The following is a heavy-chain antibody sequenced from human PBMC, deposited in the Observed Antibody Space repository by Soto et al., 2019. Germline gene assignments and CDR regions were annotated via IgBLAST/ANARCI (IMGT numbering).Heavy chain of an antibody. CDR2: ISPSGSFI. V-gene: IGHV3-48*03. J-gene: IGHJ6*02. D-gene: IGHD3-3*01. CDR1: GFTFSDFE. Sequence: LRLSCAASGFTFSDFELNWVRQAPGKGLEWVSYISPSGSFIYYSDSVKGRFTISRDNARNSLFLQMNSLRAEDTAVYYCARDAPSDDFWSGYSYGMDVWGQGTTVTVSS. CDR3: ARDAPSDDFWSGYSYGMDV.